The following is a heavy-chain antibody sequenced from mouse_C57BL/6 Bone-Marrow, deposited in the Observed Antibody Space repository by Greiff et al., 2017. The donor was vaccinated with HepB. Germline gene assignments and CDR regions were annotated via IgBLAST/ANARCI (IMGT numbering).Heavy chain of an antibody. CDR2: ILPGSGHT. Sequence: VQLQQSGAELMKPGASVKLSCKATGYTFTGYWMEWVKQRPGNGLEWIGEILPGSGHTNYNEKFKGKATFTADTASNTAYMQLSSLTTEDSAIYYCAPHWGFAYWGQGTLVTVSA. D-gene: IGHD4-1*01. CDR1: GYTFTGYW. V-gene: IGHV1-9*01. J-gene: IGHJ3*01. CDR3: APHWGFAY.